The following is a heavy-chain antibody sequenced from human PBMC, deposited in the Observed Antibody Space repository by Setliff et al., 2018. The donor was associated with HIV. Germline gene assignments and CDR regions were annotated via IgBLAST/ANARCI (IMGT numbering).Heavy chain of an antibody. V-gene: IGHV1-2*02. J-gene: IGHJ6*02. CDR1: GYSFTDYY. D-gene: IGHD5-12*01. CDR2: INPKSGGT. Sequence: ASVKVSCKASGYSFTDYYIHWVRQAPGQGLEWMGWINPKSGGTTYAQKFQGRVTMTRDTSISTAYMELSRLKSDDTALYYCARGRVPTSISPMDVWGQGTTVTVSS. CDR3: ARGRVPTSISPMDV.